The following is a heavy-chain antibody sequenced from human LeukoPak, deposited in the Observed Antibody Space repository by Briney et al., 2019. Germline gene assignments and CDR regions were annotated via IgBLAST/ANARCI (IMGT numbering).Heavy chain of an antibody. CDR3: ARVDLSGYDPHGAFDI. J-gene: IGHJ3*02. D-gene: IGHD5-12*01. Sequence: GGSLRLSCAASGFTFSSYSMNWVRQAPGKGLEWVSSISSSSSYIYYADSEKGRFTISRDNAKNSLYLQMNSLRAEDTAVYYCARVDLSGYDPHGAFDIWGQGTMVTVSS. CDR2: ISSSSSYI. V-gene: IGHV3-21*01. CDR1: GFTFSSYS.